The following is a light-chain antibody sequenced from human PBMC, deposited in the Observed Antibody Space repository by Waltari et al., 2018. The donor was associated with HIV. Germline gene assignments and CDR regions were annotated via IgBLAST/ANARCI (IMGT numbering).Light chain of an antibody. CDR3: CSYSGSGTLYV. Sequence: QSALTQPRSVSGSPGQSVTISCPGTRSHVGVYPLVPCYQHHPGRAPELVISDVTKRPSGVPARFSGSKSGNTASLTISGLQAEDEADYYCCSYSGSGTLYVFGTGTEVTVL. J-gene: IGLJ1*01. V-gene: IGLV2-11*01. CDR1: RSHVGVYPL. CDR2: DVT.